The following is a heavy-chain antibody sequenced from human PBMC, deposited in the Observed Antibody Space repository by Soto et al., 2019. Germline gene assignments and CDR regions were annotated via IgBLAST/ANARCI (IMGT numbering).Heavy chain of an antibody. J-gene: IGHJ4*02. CDR3: AKDLGYGNSLLRDY. CDR2: ISYDGSEK. Sequence: QVQLVESGGGVVQPGRSLRLSCATSGFTFTTYAMHWARQTPGKGLQWVAVISYDGSEKYYADSVKGRFSISRDNSKSTLYLQLNSLGVEDTAVYYCAKDLGYGNSLLRDYWGQGTLVTVSS. CDR1: GFTFTTYA. D-gene: IGHD6-13*01. V-gene: IGHV3-30*01.